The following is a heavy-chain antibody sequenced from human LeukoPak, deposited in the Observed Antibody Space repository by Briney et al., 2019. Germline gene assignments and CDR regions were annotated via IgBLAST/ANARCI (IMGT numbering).Heavy chain of an antibody. CDR3: AKSGNNRFDY. J-gene: IGHJ4*02. D-gene: IGHD4-23*01. CDR2: ISYDGNSQ. CDR1: GFTFSNYA. V-gene: IGHV3-30*18. Sequence: GGSLRLSCAASGFTFSNYAIHWVRQAPGRGLEWVAAISYDGNSQHYGAPVKGRFTISRDNSKNTLYLQMNSLRTEDTAVYYCAKSGNNRFDYWGQGTLVTVSS.